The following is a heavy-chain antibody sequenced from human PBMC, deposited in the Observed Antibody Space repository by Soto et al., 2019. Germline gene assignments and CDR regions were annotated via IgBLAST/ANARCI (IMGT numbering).Heavy chain of an antibody. J-gene: IGHJ6*02. CDR1: GYTFTSYA. D-gene: IGHD6-19*01. Sequence: GASVKVSCKASGYTFTSYAMHWVRQAPGQRLEWMGWINAGDGNTKYSQKFQGRVTITRDTSASTAYMELSSMRSEATPVFSFATSSSGWYSNYYSMDVWGQETTVTVAS. V-gene: IGHV1-3*01. CDR2: INAGDGNT. CDR3: ATSSSGWYSNYYSMDV.